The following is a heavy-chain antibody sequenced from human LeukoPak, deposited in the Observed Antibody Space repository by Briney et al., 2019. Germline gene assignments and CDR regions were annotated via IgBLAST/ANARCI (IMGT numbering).Heavy chain of an antibody. D-gene: IGHD6-19*01. Sequence: PGGSLRLSCAASGFTFSSYGMHWVRQAPGKGLEWVAVISYDGSNKYYADTVKGRFTVSRDNSKNTLYLQMNSLRAEDPAVYYCAKDSFSGWYGSFYDYWGQGTLVTVSS. V-gene: IGHV3-30*18. J-gene: IGHJ4*02. CDR2: ISYDGSNK. CDR3: AKDSFSGWYGSFYDY. CDR1: GFTFSSYG.